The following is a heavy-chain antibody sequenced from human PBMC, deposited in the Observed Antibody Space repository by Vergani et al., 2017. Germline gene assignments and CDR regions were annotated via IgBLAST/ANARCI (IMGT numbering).Heavy chain of an antibody. J-gene: IGHJ6*03. CDR3: ARLTGTNHDYDRDL. Sequence: QVQLVQSGAEVKEPGASVKVSCEASGYPFTVYFLHWVRQAPGQGLEWMGWVNPNSGDTHYAQTFQGRVTMTRDTSISTAYLELSRLTYDDTAVYFCARLTGTNHDYDRDLWGKGTTVTVSS. V-gene: IGHV1-2*02. D-gene: IGHD1-14*01. CDR1: GYPFTVYF. CDR2: VNPNSGDT.